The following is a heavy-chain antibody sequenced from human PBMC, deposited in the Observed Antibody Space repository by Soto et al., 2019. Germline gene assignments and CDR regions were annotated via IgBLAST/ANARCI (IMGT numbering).Heavy chain of an antibody. Sequence: QVQLQESGPGLVKPSETLSLTCTVSGGSVSSGSYYWSWIRQPPGKGLEWIGYIYYSGSTKYNPSLKSLLTISVDTSKNQFSLKLSSVTAADTAVYYCARAGLGDGSDYWGQGTLVTVSS. CDR1: GGSVSSGSYY. V-gene: IGHV4-61*01. CDR2: IYYSGST. D-gene: IGHD1-26*01. CDR3: ARAGLGDGSDY. J-gene: IGHJ4*02.